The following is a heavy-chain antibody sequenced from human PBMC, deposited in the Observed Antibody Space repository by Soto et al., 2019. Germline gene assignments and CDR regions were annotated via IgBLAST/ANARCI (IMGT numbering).Heavy chain of an antibody. CDR2: FDPEDGET. CDR3: ATFKTYGDYYYYYGMDV. Sequence: ASVKVSCKVSGYTLTELSMHWVRQAPGKGLEWMGGFDPEDGETIYAQKFQGRVTMTEDTSTDTVYMELSSLRSEDTAVYYCATFKTYGDYYYYYGMDVWGQGTTVTVSS. V-gene: IGHV1-24*01. CDR1: GYTLTELS. J-gene: IGHJ6*02. D-gene: IGHD4-17*01.